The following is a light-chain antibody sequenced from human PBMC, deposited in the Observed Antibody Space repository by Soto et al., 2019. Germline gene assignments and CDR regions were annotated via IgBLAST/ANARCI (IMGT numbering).Light chain of an antibody. CDR3: QQYNNWPPT. V-gene: IGKV3-15*01. CDR2: VAS. J-gene: IGKJ1*01. CDR1: ESVSRN. Sequence: ETVMTQSPATLSVSPGERATLSCRTSESVSRNLAWYQQKPGQAPRLLIYVASTRATGIPARFSGSGSGTDFTLTISILQSEDFAIYSCQQYNNWPPTFGHGTKVEIK.